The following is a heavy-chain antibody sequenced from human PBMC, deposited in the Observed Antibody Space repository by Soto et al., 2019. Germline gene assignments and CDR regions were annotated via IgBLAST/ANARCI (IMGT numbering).Heavy chain of an antibody. J-gene: IGHJ6*02. CDR3: ARGRSERYYYGMDV. CDR2: INPNSGGT. CDR1: GYTFTGYY. Sequence: GASVKVSCKASGYTFTGYYMHWVRQAPGQGLEWMGWINPNSGGTNYAQKFQGRVTMTRDTSISTAYMELSRLRSDDTAVYYCARGRSERYYYGMDVWGQGTTVTVSS. V-gene: IGHV1-2*02.